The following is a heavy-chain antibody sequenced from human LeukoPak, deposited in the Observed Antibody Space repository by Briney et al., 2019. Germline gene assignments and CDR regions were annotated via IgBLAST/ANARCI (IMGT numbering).Heavy chain of an antibody. D-gene: IGHD6-13*01. CDR1: GFTFSSYS. V-gene: IGHV3-21*01. Sequence: GGSLRLSCAASGFTFSSYSMNWVRQAPGKGLEWVSSISSSSSYIYYADSVKGRFTISRDNAKNSLYLQMNSLRAEDTAVYYCARLIAAAGGVASGPSGYWGQGTLVTVSS. CDR3: ARLIAAAGGVASGPSGY. J-gene: IGHJ4*02. CDR2: ISSSSSYI.